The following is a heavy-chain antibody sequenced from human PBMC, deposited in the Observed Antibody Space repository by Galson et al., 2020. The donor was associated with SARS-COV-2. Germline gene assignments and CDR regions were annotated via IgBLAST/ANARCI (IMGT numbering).Heavy chain of an antibody. J-gene: IGHJ4*02. CDR3: ARDSSMAATGQE. CDR1: GASISSYT. V-gene: IGHV4-59*01. CDR2: IYYDGST. D-gene: IGHD6-25*01. Sequence: SETLSLTCTVSGASISSYTWSWLRQPPGKGLEWIGYIYYDGSTNYNPSLKSRVTISVDTSKNQFSLKVSSVTAADTAVYYCARDSSMAATGQEWGQGILVTVSS.